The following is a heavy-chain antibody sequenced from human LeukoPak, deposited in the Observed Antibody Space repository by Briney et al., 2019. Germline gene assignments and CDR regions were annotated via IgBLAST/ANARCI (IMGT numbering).Heavy chain of an antibody. J-gene: IGHJ4*02. CDR1: GGSISSGSYY. CDR2: IYTSGST. V-gene: IGHV4-61*02. D-gene: IGHD3-10*01. Sequence: PSETLSLTCTVSGGSISSGSYYWSWIRQPAGKGLEWIGRIYTSGSTNYNPSLKSRVTMSVDTSKSQFSLKLSSVTAADTAVYYCARDRYGSGSYYFDYWGQGTLVTVSS. CDR3: ARDRYGSGSYYFDY.